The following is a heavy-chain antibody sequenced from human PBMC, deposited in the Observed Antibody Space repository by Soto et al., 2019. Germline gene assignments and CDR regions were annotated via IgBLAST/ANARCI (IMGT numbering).Heavy chain of an antibody. J-gene: IGHJ4*02. D-gene: IGHD6-19*01. CDR2: ISYDGSNK. CDR3: AKDSSGWFDY. Sequence: GGSLRLSCAASGFTFSSYGMHWVRQAPGKGLEWVAVISYDGSNKYYADSVKGRFTISRDNSKNTLYLQMNSLRAEDTAVYYCAKDSSGWFDYWGQGTLVTVSS. CDR1: GFTFSSYG. V-gene: IGHV3-30*18.